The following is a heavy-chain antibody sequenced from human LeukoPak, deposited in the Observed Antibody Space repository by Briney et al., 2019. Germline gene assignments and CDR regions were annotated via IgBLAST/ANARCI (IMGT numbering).Heavy chain of an antibody. V-gene: IGHV3-23*01. J-gene: IGHJ4*02. D-gene: IGHD2-21*02. CDR1: GFTFSSYA. CDR2: IGGRGDNT. Sequence: GGSLRLSCAASGFTFSSYAMTWVRQAPGKGLEWASAIGGRGDNTYYADSVRGRFTISRDNSKSTLYLQMNSLRAEDTAIYYCAKNGGDSYGTGHFDYWGQGTLVTVSS. CDR3: AKNGGDSYGTGHFDY.